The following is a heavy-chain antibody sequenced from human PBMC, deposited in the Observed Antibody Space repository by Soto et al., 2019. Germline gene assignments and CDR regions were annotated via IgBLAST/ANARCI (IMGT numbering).Heavy chain of an antibody. Sequence: QVQLVESGGGVVQPGRSLRLSCAASGFTFSSYAMHWVRQAPGKGLEWVAVISYDGSNKYYADSVKGRFTISRDNSKNTLYLQIRSLRAEDTAVYYCERLGGYCNSTSCYMMDVWGQGSTVTVTS. V-gene: IGHV3-30-3*01. CDR2: ISYDGSNK. D-gene: IGHD2-2*02. CDR3: ERLGGYCNSTSCYMMDV. J-gene: IGHJ6*02. CDR1: GFTFSSYA.